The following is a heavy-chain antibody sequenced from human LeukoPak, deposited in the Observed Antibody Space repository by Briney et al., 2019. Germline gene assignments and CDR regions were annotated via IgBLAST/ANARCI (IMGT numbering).Heavy chain of an antibody. J-gene: IGHJ4*02. V-gene: IGHV3-20*04. D-gene: IGHD1-26*01. CDR2: INWNGGST. CDR3: ARVPSGSGSSRGAFDY. Sequence: GGSLRLSCAASGFTFDDYGMSWVRQAPGKGLEWVSGINWNGGSTGCADSVKGRFTISRDNAKNSLYLQMNSLRAEDTALYYCARVPSGSGSSRGAFDYWGQGTLVTVSS. CDR1: GFTFDDYG.